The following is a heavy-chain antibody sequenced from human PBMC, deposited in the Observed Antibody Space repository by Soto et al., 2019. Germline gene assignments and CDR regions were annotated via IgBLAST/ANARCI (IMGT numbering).Heavy chain of an antibody. CDR3: AKDADYGDYVWYYMDV. CDR1: GFTFDDYA. Sequence: GGSLRLSCAASGFTFDDYAMHWVRQAPGKGLEWVSGISWNSGSIGYADSVKGRFTISRDNAKKSLYLLMNSLRAEDTALYYCAKDADYGDYVWYYMDVWGKGTTVTVSS. CDR2: ISWNSGSI. D-gene: IGHD4-17*01. V-gene: IGHV3-9*01. J-gene: IGHJ6*03.